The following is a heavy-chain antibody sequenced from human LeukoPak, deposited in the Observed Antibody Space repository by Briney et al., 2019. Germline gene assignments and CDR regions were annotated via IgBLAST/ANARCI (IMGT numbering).Heavy chain of an antibody. J-gene: IGHJ6*03. CDR2: ISAYNGNT. CDR1: GYTFTNLG. CDR3: ARLLQGWELNYYYSYMDV. Sequence: ASVKVSCKASGYTFTNLGISWVRQAPGQGLEWMGWISAYNGNTNYAQKLQGRVTMTTDTSTTTAYMELSGLRSDDTAVYYCARLLQGWELNYYYSYMDVWGKGTTVTISS. D-gene: IGHD4-23*01. V-gene: IGHV1-18*01.